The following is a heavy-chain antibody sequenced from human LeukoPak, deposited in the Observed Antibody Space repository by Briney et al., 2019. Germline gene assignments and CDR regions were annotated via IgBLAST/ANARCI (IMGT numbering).Heavy chain of an antibody. V-gene: IGHV1-18*01. J-gene: IGHJ6*03. CDR2: ISPYNHST. D-gene: IGHD2-15*01. Sequence: GASVKVSCKASGYTFSTTSHGISWVRQAPGQGLEWMGWISPYNHSTAYAQNLQGRVTMTTDTSTSTAYMELRSLRSDDTAVYYCARTLWGGPSGWYYYYMDVWGKGTTVIVSS. CDR3: ARTLWGGPSGWYYYYMDV. CDR1: GYTFSTTSHG.